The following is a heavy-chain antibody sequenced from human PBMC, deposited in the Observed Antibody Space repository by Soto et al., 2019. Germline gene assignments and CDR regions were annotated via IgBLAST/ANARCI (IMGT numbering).Heavy chain of an antibody. V-gene: IGHV3-23*01. CDR1: GFTFSTYT. J-gene: IGHJ4*02. CDR2: ISGSGASP. D-gene: IGHD2-2*01. CDR3: AKARCSTTNCYVPDY. Sequence: PGGSLGLSCAASGFTFSTYTMSWVRRAPGKGLEWVSAISGSGASPSYADSVQGRFTISRDNPKRTLYLQMNNLRAEDTAVYYCAKARCSTTNCYVPDYWGQGTLVTVSS.